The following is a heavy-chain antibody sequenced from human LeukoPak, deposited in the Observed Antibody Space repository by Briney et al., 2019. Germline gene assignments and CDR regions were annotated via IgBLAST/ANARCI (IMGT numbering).Heavy chain of an antibody. CDR3: ATEGFYY. Sequence: PGGSLRLSCAASGAAFTKYGMKWVRQAAGAGLEYISGISRSGDITHYADSVKGRFTISRDNVQNTLYLQTNSLRADDTALYYCATEGFYYWGPGTQVTVSS. CDR1: GAAFTKYG. V-gene: IGHV3-23*01. J-gene: IGHJ4*02. CDR2: ISRSGDIT.